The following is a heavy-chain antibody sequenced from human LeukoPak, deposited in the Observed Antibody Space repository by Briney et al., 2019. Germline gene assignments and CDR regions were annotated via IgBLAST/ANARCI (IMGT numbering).Heavy chain of an antibody. CDR2: IYYTGKT. CDR3: ARSQNYYGSGDY. CDR1: GGSISGYY. D-gene: IGHD3-10*01. V-gene: IGHV4-59*01. J-gene: IGHJ4*02. Sequence: SETLSLTCTVSGGSISGYYWSWIRQPPGKGLEWIGYIYYTGKTYYNPSLEGRVTILVDTSRNHFSVKLSSVTAADTAVYYCARSQNYYGSGDYWSQGTLVTVSS.